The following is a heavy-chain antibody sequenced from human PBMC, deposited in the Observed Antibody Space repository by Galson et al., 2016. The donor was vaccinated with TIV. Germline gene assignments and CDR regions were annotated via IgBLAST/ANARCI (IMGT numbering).Heavy chain of an antibody. CDR2: IDPSSVAN. V-gene: IGHV1-2*02. Sequence: SVKVSCKASGDTFTGYYVHWVRQAPGQGLEWMGWIDPSSVANNYARKFQGRVTMTRDTSISTAYMELSRLKSDDTAVYYCARARYGDYFDYWGQGTLVTVSS. J-gene: IGHJ4*02. D-gene: IGHD4-17*01. CDR1: GDTFTGYY. CDR3: ARARYGDYFDY.